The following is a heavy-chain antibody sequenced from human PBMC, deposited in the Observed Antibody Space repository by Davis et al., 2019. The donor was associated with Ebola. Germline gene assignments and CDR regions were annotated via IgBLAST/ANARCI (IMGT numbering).Heavy chain of an antibody. CDR1: GFSFSDYS. CDR2: ISGDRKYI. Sequence: GESLKISCAASGFSFSDYSMNWVRQAPGKGLEWVSSISGDRKYIYYADSVKGRFTISRDNGKNSLYLQMNSLRAEDTALYHCTRVNAVTGYSRFDSWGQGTLVTVSS. CDR3: TRVNAVTGYSRFDS. V-gene: IGHV3-21*04. J-gene: IGHJ5*01. D-gene: IGHD3-9*01.